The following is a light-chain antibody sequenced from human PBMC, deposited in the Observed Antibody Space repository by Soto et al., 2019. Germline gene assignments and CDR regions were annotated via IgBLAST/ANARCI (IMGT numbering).Light chain of an antibody. Sequence: IQMTQSPSTLSASVGDRVTITCRASQSISSWLAWYQQKPGKAPKLLIYDASNLETGVPSRFSGSGSGTDFTFTISSLQPEDIATYYCQQYDNLPSITFGQGTRLEIK. J-gene: IGKJ5*01. CDR2: DAS. CDR3: QQYDNLPSIT. V-gene: IGKV1-33*01. CDR1: QSISSW.